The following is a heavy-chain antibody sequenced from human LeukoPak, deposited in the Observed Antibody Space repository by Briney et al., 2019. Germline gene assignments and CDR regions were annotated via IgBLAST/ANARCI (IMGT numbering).Heavy chain of an antibody. CDR3: AAVGVTTRGFDY. CDR1: GFTFSSYW. CDR2: ISYDGSNK. Sequence: GGSLRLSCAASGFTFSSYWMSWVRQAPGKGLEWVAVISYDGSNKYYADSVKGRFTISRDNSKNTLYLQMNSLRAEDTAVYYCAAVGVTTRGFDYWGQGTLVTVSS. J-gene: IGHJ4*02. D-gene: IGHD1-26*01. V-gene: IGHV3-30-3*01.